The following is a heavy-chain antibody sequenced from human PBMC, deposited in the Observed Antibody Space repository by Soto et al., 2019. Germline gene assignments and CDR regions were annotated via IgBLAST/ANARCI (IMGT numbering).Heavy chain of an antibody. CDR3: ARDPYYYDSSGYYQEFFDY. CDR1: GFTFSSYW. CDR2: IKQDGSEK. Sequence: VGSLRLSCAASGFTFSSYWMSWVRQAPGKGLEWVANIKQDGSEKYYVDSVKGRFTISRDNAKNSLYLQMNSLRAEDTAVYYCARDPYYYDSSGYYQEFFDYWGQGTLVT. D-gene: IGHD3-22*01. V-gene: IGHV3-7*03. J-gene: IGHJ4*02.